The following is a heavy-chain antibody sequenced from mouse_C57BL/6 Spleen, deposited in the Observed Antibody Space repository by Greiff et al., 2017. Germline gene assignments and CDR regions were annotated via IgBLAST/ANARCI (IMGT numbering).Heavy chain of an antibody. D-gene: IGHD4-1*01. V-gene: IGHV1-69*01. CDR1: GYTFTSYW. CDR3: ARSALGRGWYFDV. CDR2: IDPSDSYT. J-gene: IGHJ1*03. Sequence: VQLQQPGAELVMPGASVKLSCKASGYTFTSYWMHWVKQRPGQGLEWIGEIDPSDSYTNYNQKFKGKSTLTVDKSSSTAYMQLSSLTSEDSAVYYCARSALGRGWYFDVWGTGTTVTVSS.